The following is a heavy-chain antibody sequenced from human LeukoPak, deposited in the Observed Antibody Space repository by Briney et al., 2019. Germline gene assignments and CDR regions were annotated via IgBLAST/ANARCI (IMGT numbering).Heavy chain of an antibody. CDR1: GYTFTSYD. J-gene: IGHJ6*02. CDR3: ARLVRYYDILTGYYPYGMDV. CDR2: MNPNSGNT. Sequence: ASVKVSCKASGYTFTSYDINWVRQATGQGLEWMGWMNPNSGNTGYAQKFQGRVTMTRNTSISTAYMELSSLRSEDTAVYYCARLVRYYDILTGYYPYGMDVWGQGTTVTVSS. D-gene: IGHD3-9*01. V-gene: IGHV1-8*01.